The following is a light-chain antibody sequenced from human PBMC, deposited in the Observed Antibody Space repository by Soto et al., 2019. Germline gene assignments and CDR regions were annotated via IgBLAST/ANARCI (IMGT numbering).Light chain of an antibody. CDR3: QQYNSYPLT. Sequence: DIQMTQSPPTLSASVGDRVTITCRASQSISSWLAWYQQKPGKAPKLLIYKASSLESGVPSRFSGSGSGTEFTLTISSLQPDDFATYYCQQYNSYPLTFXGGTKVDIK. J-gene: IGKJ4*01. CDR1: QSISSW. CDR2: KAS. V-gene: IGKV1-5*03.